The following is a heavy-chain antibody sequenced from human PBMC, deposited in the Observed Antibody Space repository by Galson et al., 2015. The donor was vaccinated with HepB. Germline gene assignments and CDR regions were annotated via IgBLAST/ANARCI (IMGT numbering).Heavy chain of an antibody. CDR1: GDSVGSNTYY. CDR3: ARQGYKELYSGRHRGWFDP. J-gene: IGHJ5*02. V-gene: IGHV4-39*01. D-gene: IGHD1-26*01. CDR2: IYYDGST. Sequence: SETLSLTCSVSGDSVGSNTYYWGWIRQPPGKGLEWIGSIYYDGSTYYNPSLKSRVTISVDPPKNQFSLKLSSVTAADTAVYYCARQGYKELYSGRHRGWFDPWGQGTLVTLSS.